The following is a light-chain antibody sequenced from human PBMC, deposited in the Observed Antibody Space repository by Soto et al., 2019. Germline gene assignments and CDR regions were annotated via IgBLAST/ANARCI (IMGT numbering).Light chain of an antibody. CDR3: QQSYSTPYT. J-gene: IGKJ5*01. V-gene: IGKV1-39*01. CDR1: QSISSY. CDR2: AAS. Sequence: DIQMTQSPSSLSASVGDRVTITCRASQSISSYLNWYQQKPGKAPKLLIYAASSLQSGVPSRFSGSGSGTDFTLTISSLQPEDFATYYCQQSYSTPYTFGQGTRLEN.